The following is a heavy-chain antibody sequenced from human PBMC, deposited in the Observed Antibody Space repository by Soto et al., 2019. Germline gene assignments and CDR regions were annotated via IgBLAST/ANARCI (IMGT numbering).Heavy chain of an antibody. D-gene: IGHD5-18*01. Sequence: QVQLVQSGAEVKKPGASVKVSCKASGYTFTNYYMHWVRQAPGQGLEWMGIINPSGGSTSYAQKFQGRLTMTRDTSTSTVYMELSSLRSDDTAVYFCARDLTSESIQDSRLSDWFDSWGQGTLVTVSS. J-gene: IGHJ5*01. V-gene: IGHV1-46*01. CDR1: GYTFTNYY. CDR3: ARDLTSESIQDSRLSDWFDS. CDR2: INPSGGST.